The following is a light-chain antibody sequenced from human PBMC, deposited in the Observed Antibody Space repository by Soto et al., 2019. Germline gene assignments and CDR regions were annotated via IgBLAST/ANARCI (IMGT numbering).Light chain of an antibody. CDR3: CSYTGNNNFGV. Sequence: QSALTQPPSASGSPGQSVTISCTGSSSDVGGYNYVSWYQQHPGKAPKLVIYEVRERPSGVPDRSSGSKSGNTASLTASGLQAEDAGDYYCCSYTGNNNFGVFGPGTKLTVL. V-gene: IGLV2-8*01. CDR2: EVR. CDR1: SSDVGGYNY. J-gene: IGLJ1*01.